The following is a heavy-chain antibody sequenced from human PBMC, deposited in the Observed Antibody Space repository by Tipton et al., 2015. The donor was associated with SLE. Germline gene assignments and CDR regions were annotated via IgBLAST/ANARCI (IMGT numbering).Heavy chain of an antibody. Sequence: QLVQSGAEVKKTGSSVKVSCKASGGTFNSFGISWVRQAPGQGLEWMGTIIPVISITNYAQKFQGRVTVTTDESTSAAYMELSGLRSEDTAVYYCASRATVTSFYYGLDVWGQGTTVTVSS. J-gene: IGHJ6*02. CDR3: ASRATVTSFYYGLDV. D-gene: IGHD4-17*01. CDR1: GGTFNSFG. V-gene: IGHV1-69*09. CDR2: IIPVISIT.